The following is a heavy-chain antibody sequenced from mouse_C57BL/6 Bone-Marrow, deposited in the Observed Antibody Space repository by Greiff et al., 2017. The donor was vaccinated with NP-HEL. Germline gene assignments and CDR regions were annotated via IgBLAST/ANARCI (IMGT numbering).Heavy chain of an antibody. CDR2: IYPRSGNT. CDR3: ARWGYYGSSLSY. Sequence: QVQLKQSGAELARPGASVKLSCKASGYTFTSYGISWVKQRPGQGLEWIGEIYPRSGNTYYNEKFKGKATLTADKSSSTAYMELRSLTSEDSAVYFCARWGYYGSSLSYWGQGTLVTVSA. V-gene: IGHV1-81*01. J-gene: IGHJ3*01. CDR1: GYTFTSYG. D-gene: IGHD1-1*01.